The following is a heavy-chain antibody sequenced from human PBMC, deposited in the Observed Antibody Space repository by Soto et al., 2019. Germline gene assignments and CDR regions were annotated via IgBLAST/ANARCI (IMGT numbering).Heavy chain of an antibody. CDR1: GGSINSSHW. Sequence: KASETLSLTCAVSGGSINSSHWWIWVRQPPGKGLEWIGQVSHSGGTNYNPSLTSRVTISVDKSKNHFSLKLTSVTAADTAVYYCAARHFWSGPWTHTRLDYWGQGTLVTVSS. D-gene: IGHD3-3*02. CDR3: AARHFWSGPWTHTRLDY. V-gene: IGHV4-4*02. J-gene: IGHJ4*02. CDR2: VSHSGGT.